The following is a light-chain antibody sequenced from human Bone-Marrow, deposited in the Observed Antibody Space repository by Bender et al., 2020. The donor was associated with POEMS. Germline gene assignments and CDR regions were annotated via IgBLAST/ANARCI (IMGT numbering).Light chain of an antibody. V-gene: IGLV3-9*01. CDR1: NIGSEN. J-gene: IGLJ2*01. Sequence: SYELTQPVSVSVALGQTSRITCERDNIGSENVHWYQQKPGQAPVLVIYRDNKRPSGIPERFSGANAGNAATLAISRAHAGDEAGYYCCSHAGSVTFVVFGGGAQLPVL. CDR3: CSHAGSVTFVV. CDR2: RDN.